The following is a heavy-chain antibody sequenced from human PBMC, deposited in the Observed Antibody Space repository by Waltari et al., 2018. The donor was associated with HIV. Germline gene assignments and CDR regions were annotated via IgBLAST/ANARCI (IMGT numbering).Heavy chain of an antibody. CDR2: IRYDGSNK. D-gene: IGHD3-22*01. Sequence: QVQLVESGGGVVQPGGSLRLSCAASGFTFSSYGMHWVRQAPGKGLEWVAFIRYDGSNKYYADSVKGRFTISRDNSKNTLYLQMNSLRAEDTAVYYCAKETRGYYYDSSGYYYWGQGTLVTVSS. CDR1: GFTFSSYG. J-gene: IGHJ4*02. V-gene: IGHV3-30*02. CDR3: AKETRGYYYDSSGYYY.